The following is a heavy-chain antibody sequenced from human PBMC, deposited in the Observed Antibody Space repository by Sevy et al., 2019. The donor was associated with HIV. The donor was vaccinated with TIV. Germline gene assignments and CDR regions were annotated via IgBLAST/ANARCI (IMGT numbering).Heavy chain of an antibody. J-gene: IGHJ4*02. CDR3: ARAIGAATSY. Sequence: GGSLRLSCAGSGFIFSGYWMHWVRQAPGKGLEWVANINEDGTTKYYLDSVKGRFTISRDNAKNSVFLQMNSLRVDDTTVYYCARAIGAATSYWGQATLVTVSS. CDR1: GFIFSGYW. CDR2: INEDGTTK. D-gene: IGHD1-26*01. V-gene: IGHV3-7*01.